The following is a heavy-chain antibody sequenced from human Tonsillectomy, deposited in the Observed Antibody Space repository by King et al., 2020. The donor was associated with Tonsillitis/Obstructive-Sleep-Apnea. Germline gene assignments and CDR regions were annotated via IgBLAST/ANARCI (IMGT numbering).Heavy chain of an antibody. D-gene: IGHD3-3*01. V-gene: IGHV3-23*04. CDR1: GFTFSSYA. Sequence: QLVQSGGGLVQPGGSLRLSCAASGFTFSSYAMSWVRQAPGKGLEWVSAISGSAGSTYYADSVKGRFIISRDNSKNTLYLQMNSLRAEDTAVYYCAKALRFLAWPEDYYYGMDVWGQGTTVTVSS. CDR2: ISGSAGST. J-gene: IGHJ6*02. CDR3: AKALRFLAWPEDYYYGMDV.